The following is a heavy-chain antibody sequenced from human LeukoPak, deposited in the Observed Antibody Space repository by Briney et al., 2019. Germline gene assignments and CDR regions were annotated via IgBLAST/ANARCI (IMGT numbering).Heavy chain of an antibody. V-gene: IGHV3-48*01. J-gene: IGHJ4*02. D-gene: IGHD3-22*01. Sequence: GGSLRLSCAASGFTFSSYSMNWVRQAPGKGLEWVSYISSSSSTIYYADSVKGRFTISRDNAKNSLYLQMNSLRAEDTAVYYCAKREKDYDSSGYYPYYFDYWGQGTLVTVSS. CDR3: AKREKDYDSSGYYPYYFDY. CDR2: ISSSSSTI. CDR1: GFTFSSYS.